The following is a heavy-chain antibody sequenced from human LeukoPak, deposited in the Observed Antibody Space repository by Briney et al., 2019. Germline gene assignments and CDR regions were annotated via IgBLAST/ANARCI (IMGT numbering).Heavy chain of an antibody. Sequence: ASVKVSCKASGFIFTAYYMHWVRQAPGQGLEWMGWINPSNGDTNYAQKFQGRVTMTRDTSVSTAYMELSRLRSDDTAVYYCEKDDYWGQGTLFTVSS. CDR3: EKDDY. J-gene: IGHJ4*02. CDR2: INPSNGDT. CDR1: GFIFTAYY. V-gene: IGHV1-2*02.